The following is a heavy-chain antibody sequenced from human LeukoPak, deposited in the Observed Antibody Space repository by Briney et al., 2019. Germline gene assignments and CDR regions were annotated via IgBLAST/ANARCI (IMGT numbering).Heavy chain of an antibody. CDR3: ARDLRTTSIPYGDYMYYFDY. V-gene: IGHV1-2*02. CDR1: GYTFTGYY. CDR2: INPNSGGT. D-gene: IGHD4-17*01. J-gene: IGHJ4*02. Sequence: ASVKVSCKASGYTFTGYYMHWVRQAPGQGLEWMGWINPNSGGTNYAQKFQGRVTMTRDTSISTAYMGLSRLRSDDTAVYYCARDLRTTSIPYGDYMYYFDYWGQGTLVTVSS.